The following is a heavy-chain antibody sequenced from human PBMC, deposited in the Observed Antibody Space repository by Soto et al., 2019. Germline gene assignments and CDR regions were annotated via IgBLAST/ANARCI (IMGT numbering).Heavy chain of an antibody. CDR2: IYYSGST. D-gene: IGHD5-12*01. CDR3: ARHYSGYPLVWYFDL. CDR1: GGSISSSSYY. J-gene: IGHJ2*01. Sequence: SETLSLTCTVSGGSISSSSYYWGWIRQPPGKGLEWIGSIYYSGSTYYNPSLKSRVTISVDTSKNQFSLKLSSVTAADTAVYYCARHYSGYPLVWYFDLWGRGTLVTVSS. V-gene: IGHV4-39*01.